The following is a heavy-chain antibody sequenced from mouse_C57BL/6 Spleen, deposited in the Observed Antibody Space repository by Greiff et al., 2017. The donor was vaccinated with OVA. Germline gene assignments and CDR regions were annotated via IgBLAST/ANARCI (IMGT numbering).Heavy chain of an antibody. Sequence: VQLQQPGAELVMPGASVKLSCKASGYTFTSYWMHWVKQRPGQGLEWIGEIDPSDSYTNYNQKFKGKATLTVDTSSSTAYMQLSSLTSEDSAVYYCARNYYGSSYVGYFDVWGTGTTVTVSS. V-gene: IGHV1-50*01. J-gene: IGHJ1*03. CDR1: GYTFTSYW. CDR2: IDPSDSYT. CDR3: ARNYYGSSYVGYFDV. D-gene: IGHD1-1*01.